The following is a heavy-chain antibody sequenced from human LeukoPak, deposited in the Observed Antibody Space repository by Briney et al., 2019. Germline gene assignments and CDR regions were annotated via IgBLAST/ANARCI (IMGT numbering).Heavy chain of an antibody. D-gene: IGHD3-16*02. V-gene: IGHV3-23*01. CDR2: ISTSGSST. Sequence: GRSLRLSCAASGFTFSSYAMSWVRQAPVQGLEWVSAISTSGSSTYYADSVKGRFTISRDNSKNTLYLQMNSLRVEDTAVYYCAIPGPSYRRFVHWGQGTLVTVSS. CDR1: GFTFSSYA. J-gene: IGHJ4*02. CDR3: AIPGPSYRRFVH.